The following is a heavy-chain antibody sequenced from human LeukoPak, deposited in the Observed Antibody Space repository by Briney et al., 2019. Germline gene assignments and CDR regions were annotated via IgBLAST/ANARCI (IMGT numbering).Heavy chain of an antibody. V-gene: IGHV4-34*01. J-gene: IGHJ4*02. D-gene: IGHD2-8*01. CDR2: INHSGST. CDR3: ANLRSYCTNGVCQYYFDY. Sequence: SETLPLTCAVYGGSFSGYYWSWIRQPPGKGLEWIGEINHSGSTNYNPSLKSRVTISVDTSKNQFSLKLSSVTAADTAVYYCANLRSYCTNGVCQYYFDYWGQGTLVTVSS. CDR1: GGSFSGYY.